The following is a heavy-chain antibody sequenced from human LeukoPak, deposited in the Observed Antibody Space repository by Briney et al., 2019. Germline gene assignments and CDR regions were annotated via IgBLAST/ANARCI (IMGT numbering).Heavy chain of an antibody. CDR1: GYSFTNYG. Sequence: GASVKVSCKASGYSFTNYGISWVRQAPGQGLEWMGWISAYNGYTHFAQKFQGRVTMTTDTSTSTAYMELRSLRSDDTAVYYCAGDYGSGSPMVDYWGQGTLVTVSS. CDR2: ISAYNGYT. CDR3: AGDYGSGSPMVDY. D-gene: IGHD3-10*01. J-gene: IGHJ4*02. V-gene: IGHV1-18*01.